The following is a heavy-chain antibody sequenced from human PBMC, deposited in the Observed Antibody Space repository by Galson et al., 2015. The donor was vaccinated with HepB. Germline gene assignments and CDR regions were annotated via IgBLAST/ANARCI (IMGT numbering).Heavy chain of an antibody. CDR2: ISAYNGNT. D-gene: IGHD3-3*02. CDR3: ARDLSLDY. Sequence: YTSTSHTFSWVRQAPGQGLEWVGWISAYNGNTNYAQKFQDRVTMTTDTSASTAYIKLRSLRSDDTAVYYCARDLSLDYWGQGTLVTVSS. J-gene: IGHJ4*02. CDR1: YTSTSHT. V-gene: IGHV1-18*04.